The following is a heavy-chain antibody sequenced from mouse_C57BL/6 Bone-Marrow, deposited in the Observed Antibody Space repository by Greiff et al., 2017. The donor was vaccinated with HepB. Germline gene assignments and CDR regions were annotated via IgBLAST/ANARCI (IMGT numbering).Heavy chain of an antibody. V-gene: IGHV1-19*01. CDR3: ARNIYYYGSSYVPYWYFDV. CDR2: INPYNGGT. D-gene: IGHD1-1*01. CDR1: GYTFTDYY. Sequence: VQLQQSGPVLVKPGASVKMSCKASGYTFTDYYMNWVKQSHGKSLEWIGVINPYNGGTSYNQKFKGKATLTVDKSSSTAYMELNSLTSEDSAVYYCARNIYYYGSSYVPYWYFDVWGTGTTVTVSS. J-gene: IGHJ1*03.